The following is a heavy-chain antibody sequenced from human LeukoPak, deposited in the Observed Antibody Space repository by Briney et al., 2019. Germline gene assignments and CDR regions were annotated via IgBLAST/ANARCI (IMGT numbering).Heavy chain of an antibody. J-gene: IGHJ4*02. CDR3: ARDGGYSSGWYGDFDY. Sequence: GGSLRLSCAASGFTFSSYAMHWVRQAPGKGLEWVAVISYDGSNKNYADSVKGRFTISRDNSKNTLYLQMNSLRAEDTAVYYCARDGGYSSGWYGDFDYWGQGTLVTVSS. V-gene: IGHV3-30-3*01. CDR2: ISYDGSNK. D-gene: IGHD6-19*01. CDR1: GFTFSSYA.